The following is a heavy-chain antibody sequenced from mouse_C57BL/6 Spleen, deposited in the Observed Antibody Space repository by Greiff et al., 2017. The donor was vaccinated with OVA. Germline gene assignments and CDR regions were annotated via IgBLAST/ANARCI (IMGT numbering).Heavy chain of an antibody. CDR1: GFNIKDDY. CDR2: IDPENGDT. CDR3: TPFYDYDGFAY. Sequence: VQLKESGAELVRPGASVKLSCTASGFNIKDDYMHWVKQRPEQGLEWIGWIDPENGDTEYASKFQGKATITADTSSNTAYLQLSSLTSEDTAVYYCTPFYDYDGFAYWGQGTLVTVSA. D-gene: IGHD2-4*01. V-gene: IGHV14-4*01. J-gene: IGHJ3*01.